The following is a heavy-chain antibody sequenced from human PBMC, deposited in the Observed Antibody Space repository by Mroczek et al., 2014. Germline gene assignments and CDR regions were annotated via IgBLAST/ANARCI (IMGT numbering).Heavy chain of an antibody. D-gene: IGHD6-19*01. V-gene: IGHV4-34*01. CDR3: ARDEKPDRGIAVAVQGGDAFDI. CDR2: INHSGST. CDR1: GGSFSGYY. Sequence: QVQLQQWGAGLLKPSETLSLTCAVYGGSFSGYYWSWIRQPPGKGLEWIGEINHSGSTNYNPSLKSRVTISVDTSKNQFSLKLSSVTAADTAVYYCARDEKPDRGIAVAVQGGDAFDIWGQGTMVTVSS. J-gene: IGHJ3*02.